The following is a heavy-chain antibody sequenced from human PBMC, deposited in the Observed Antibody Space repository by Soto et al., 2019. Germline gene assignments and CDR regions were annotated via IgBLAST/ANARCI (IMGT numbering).Heavy chain of an antibody. Sequence: SVKVSCTAAGYIFTTYGISWVRQSPGQGLEWMGWISAYNGNTNYAQKFKGRVTMTTDTSTSTVYMELRSLTSDDTAVYYCARDVRVGNADSFVVVIAIFQYLGQGTLVTVSS. V-gene: IGHV1-18*01. J-gene: IGHJ4*02. CDR1: GYIFTTYG. D-gene: IGHD2-21*01. CDR3: ARDVRVGNADSFVVVIAIFQY. CDR2: ISAYNGNT.